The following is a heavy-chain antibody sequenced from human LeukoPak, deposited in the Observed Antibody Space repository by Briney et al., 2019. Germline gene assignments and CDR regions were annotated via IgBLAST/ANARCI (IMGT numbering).Heavy chain of an antibody. J-gene: IGHJ4*01. CDR2: ITAYNGNR. Sequence: ASVKVSCKASGGTFSSYAISWVRQAPGQGLEWMGWITAYNGNRLYAQRFQGRITLTTDTSTSTSYMELRSLEYDDTAIYYCARDNDKVVDHWGQGTPVTVSS. CDR1: GGTFSSYA. V-gene: IGHV1-18*01. D-gene: IGHD1-1*01. CDR3: ARDNDKVVDH.